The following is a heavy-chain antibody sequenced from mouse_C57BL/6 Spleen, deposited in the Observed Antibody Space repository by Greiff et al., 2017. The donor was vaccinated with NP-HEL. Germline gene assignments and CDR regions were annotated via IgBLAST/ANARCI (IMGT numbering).Heavy chain of an antibody. CDR2: IYPGSGST. D-gene: IGHD1-1*01. Sequence: QVQLQQPGAELVKPGASVKMSCKASGYTFTSYWITWVKQRPGQGLEWIGDIYPGSGSTNYNEKFKSKATLTVDTSSSTAYMQLSSLTSEDSAVYYCAGRTVVVTGSYFEYWGKGTTLTVSS. J-gene: IGHJ2*01. V-gene: IGHV1-55*01. CDR3: AGRTVVVTGSYFEY. CDR1: GYTFTSYW.